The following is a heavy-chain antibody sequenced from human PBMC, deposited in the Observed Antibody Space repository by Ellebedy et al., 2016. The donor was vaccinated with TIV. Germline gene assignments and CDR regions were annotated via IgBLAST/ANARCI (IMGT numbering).Heavy chain of an antibody. V-gene: IGHV3-48*02. CDR1: GFTFSIYN. CDR2: ISGRSATT. J-gene: IGHJ4*02. D-gene: IGHD3-10*01. CDR3: ARDKSDYYGSGSFSFDY. Sequence: PGGSLRLSCAASGFTFSIYNMNWVRQAPGKGLEWVSYISGRSATTYYADSVNGRFTISRDDAKNSLYLQMNSLRDEDTAVYYCARDKSDYYGSGSFSFDYWGQGILVTVSS.